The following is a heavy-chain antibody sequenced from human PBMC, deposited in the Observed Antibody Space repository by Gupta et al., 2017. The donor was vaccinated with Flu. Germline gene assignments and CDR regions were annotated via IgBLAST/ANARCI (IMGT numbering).Heavy chain of an antibody. V-gene: IGHV4-39*01. CDR1: GGSMSDSSYY. CDR3: ARHKSSNDSSGPPGWFDP. J-gene: IGHJ5*02. D-gene: IGHD3-22*01. CDR2: VYYAVST. Sequence: QLRLQESGPGLAKPSETLSVTCIVSGGSMSDSSYYWGWILQPPGKGLEWIGSVYYAVSTHYNPSLESRAIISGDTSKNHFTLSLSSVSAADTAVYYCARHKSSNDSSGPPGWFDPWGQGTLVTVSS.